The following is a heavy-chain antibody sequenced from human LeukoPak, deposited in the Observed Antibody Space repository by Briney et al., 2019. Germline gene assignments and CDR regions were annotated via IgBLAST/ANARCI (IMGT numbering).Heavy chain of an antibody. CDR3: ARGIAVAGPPGY. D-gene: IGHD6-19*01. J-gene: IGHJ4*02. V-gene: IGHV4-39*07. CDR1: GGSISSSSYY. CDR2: IYYSGST. Sequence: SETLSLTCTVSGGSISSSSYYWGWIRQPPGKGLEWIGSIYYSGSTYYNPSLKSRVTISVDTSKNQFSLKLSSVTAADTAVYYCARGIAVAGPPGYWGQGTLVTVSS.